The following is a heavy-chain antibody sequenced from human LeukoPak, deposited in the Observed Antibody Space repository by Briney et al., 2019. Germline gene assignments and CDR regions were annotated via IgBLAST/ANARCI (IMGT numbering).Heavy chain of an antibody. J-gene: IGHJ5*02. V-gene: IGHV4-39*01. D-gene: IGHD3-10*01. Sequence: SETLSLTCTVSGGSISSGSYYWGWVRQPPGKGLEWIGSGTTYYNPSLQSRVTISVATSRNQFSLKLSSVTAADTAVYYCARTGGYMVWGVQNWFEPWGQGTLVTVSA. CDR2: GTT. CDR3: ARTGGYMVWGVQNWFEP. CDR1: GGSISSGSYY.